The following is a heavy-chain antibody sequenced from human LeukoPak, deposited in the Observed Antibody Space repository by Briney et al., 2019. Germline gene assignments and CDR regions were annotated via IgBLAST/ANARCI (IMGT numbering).Heavy chain of an antibody. CDR1: GFTFSSYS. J-gene: IGHJ5*02. CDR3: ARDRPIVATERDWFDP. D-gene: IGHD5-12*01. Sequence: GGSLRLSCAASGFTFSSYSMNWVRQAPGKGLEWVSSISSSSSYIYYADSVKGRFTISRDNAKNSLYLQMNSLRAEDTAVYYCARDRPIVATERDWFDPWGQGTLVTVSS. CDR2: ISSSSSYI. V-gene: IGHV3-21*01.